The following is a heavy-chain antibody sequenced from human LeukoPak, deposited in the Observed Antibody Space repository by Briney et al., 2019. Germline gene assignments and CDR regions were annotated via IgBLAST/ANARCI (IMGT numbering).Heavy chain of an antibody. Sequence: GASVKVSCKASGYTFTSYGISWVRQAPGQGLEWMGWISAYNGNTNYAQKFQGRVTMTRDTSISTAYMELSRLRSDGTAVYYCARDLGFGEAPDYWGQGTLVTVSS. CDR1: GYTFTSYG. D-gene: IGHD3-10*01. CDR3: ARDLGFGEAPDY. CDR2: ISAYNGNT. J-gene: IGHJ4*02. V-gene: IGHV1-18*01.